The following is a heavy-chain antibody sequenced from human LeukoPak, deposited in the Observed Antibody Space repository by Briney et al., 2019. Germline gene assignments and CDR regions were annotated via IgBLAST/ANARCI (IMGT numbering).Heavy chain of an antibody. J-gene: IGHJ4*02. CDR3: AREGGVVPAEEAIDY. CDR1: GFTFSSYS. D-gene: IGHD2-2*01. CDR2: ISSSSSTI. Sequence: PGGSLRLSCAASGFTFSSYSMNWVRQAPGKGLEWVSYISSSSSTIYYADSVKGRFTISRDNAKNSLYLQMNSLRAEDTAVYYCAREGGVVPAEEAIDYWGQGTLVTVSS. V-gene: IGHV3-48*04.